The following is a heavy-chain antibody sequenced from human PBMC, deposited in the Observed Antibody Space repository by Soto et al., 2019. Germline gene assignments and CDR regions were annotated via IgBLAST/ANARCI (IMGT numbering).Heavy chain of an antibody. V-gene: IGHV1-2*04. D-gene: IGHD3-10*01. CDR3: ARDRQLLWFGELLNDYYYSGMDV. CDR2: INPNSGGT. Sequence: ASVKVSCKASGYTFPGYYMHWVRQAPGQGLEWMGWINPNSGGTNYAQKFQGWVTMTRDTSISTAYMELSRLRSDDTAVYYCARDRQLLWFGELLNDYYYSGMDVWGQGTTVTVSS. CDR1: GYTFPGYY. J-gene: IGHJ6*02.